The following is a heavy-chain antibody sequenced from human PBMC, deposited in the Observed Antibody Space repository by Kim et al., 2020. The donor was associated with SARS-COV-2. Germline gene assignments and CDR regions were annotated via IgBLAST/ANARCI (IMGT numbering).Heavy chain of an antibody. J-gene: IGHJ6*02. CDR3: TRIRGGFYYVMGV. V-gene: IGHV3-15*01. Sequence: YAAPVKGRFTISRDDAINTLYLQMNILQTEDTAVYYCTRIRGGFYYVMGVWGQGTTVTVSS. D-gene: IGHD3-16*01.